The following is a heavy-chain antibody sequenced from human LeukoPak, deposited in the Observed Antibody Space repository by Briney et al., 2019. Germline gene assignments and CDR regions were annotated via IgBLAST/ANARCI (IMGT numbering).Heavy chain of an antibody. D-gene: IGHD6-19*01. CDR2: IGTAGDT. V-gene: IGHV3-13*04. Sequence: GGSLRLSCAASGFTFSSYDMHWVRQATGKGLEWVSAIGTAGDTYYPGSVKGRFTISRDNSKNTLYLQINSLRAEDTAVYYCAKDRWIRRISLAGQDYWGQGTLVTVSS. J-gene: IGHJ4*02. CDR1: GFTFSSYD. CDR3: AKDRWIRRISLAGQDY.